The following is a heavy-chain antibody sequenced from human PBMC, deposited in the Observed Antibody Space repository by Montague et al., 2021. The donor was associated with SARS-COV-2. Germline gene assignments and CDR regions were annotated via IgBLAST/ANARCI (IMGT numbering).Heavy chain of an antibody. CDR3: AREGLLPVAGELPEYYFDY. CDR2: IWYDGSDK. Sequence: SLRLSCAASGFMFRTYGMHWVRQAPGKGLEWLALIWYDGSDKYYADSVKGRLTISRDNSKNTLYPQMNSLRAEDTAVYYCAREGLLPVAGELPEYYFDYWGQGTLVTVSS. CDR1: GFMFRTYG. D-gene: IGHD6-19*01. J-gene: IGHJ4*02. V-gene: IGHV3-33*01.